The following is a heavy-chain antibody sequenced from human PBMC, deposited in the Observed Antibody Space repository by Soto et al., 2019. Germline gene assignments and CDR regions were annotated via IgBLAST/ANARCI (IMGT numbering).Heavy chain of an antibody. V-gene: IGHV1-46*01. CDR1: GYTFTSYY. CDR2: INPSGGST. Sequence: ASVKASCKASGYTFTSYYMYCVRQAHGQGLEWMGIINPSGGSTSYAQKFQGRVTMTRDTSTSTVYMELSSLRSEDTAVYYCARVNRLRQQLVRSGPLDYWGQGTLVTVSS. J-gene: IGHJ4*02. D-gene: IGHD6-13*01. CDR3: ARVNRLRQQLVRSGPLDY.